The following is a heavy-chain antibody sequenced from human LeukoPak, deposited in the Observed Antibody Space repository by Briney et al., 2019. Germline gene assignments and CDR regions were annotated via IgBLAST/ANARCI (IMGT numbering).Heavy chain of an antibody. CDR2: ISSSGSTI. CDR3: ARAKSRRVRTRGWFDP. D-gene: IGHD1-1*01. V-gene: IGHV3-11*04. CDR1: GFTFSDYY. Sequence: GGSLRLSCAASGFTFSDYYMSWIRQAPGKGLEWVSYISSSGSTIYYADSVKGRFTISRDNAKNSLYLQMNSLRAEDTAVYYCARAKSRRVRTRGWFDPWGQGTLVTVSS. J-gene: IGHJ5*02.